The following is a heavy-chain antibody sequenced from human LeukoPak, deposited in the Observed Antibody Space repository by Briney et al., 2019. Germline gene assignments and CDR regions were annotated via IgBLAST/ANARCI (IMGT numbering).Heavy chain of an antibody. CDR1: GGSFSGYY. CDR3: ARGWLWFGDTVSTVFDY. J-gene: IGHJ4*02. Sequence: PSETLSLTCAVYGGSFSGYYWSWIRQPPGKGLEWIGEINHSGSTNYNPSLKSRVTISVDTSKNQFSLKLSSVTAADTAVYYCARGWLWFGDTVSTVFDYWGQGTLVTVSS. D-gene: IGHD3-10*01. V-gene: IGHV4-34*01. CDR2: INHSGST.